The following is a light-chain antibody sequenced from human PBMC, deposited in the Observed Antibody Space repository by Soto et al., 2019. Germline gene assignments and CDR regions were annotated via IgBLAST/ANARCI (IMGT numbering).Light chain of an antibody. CDR1: QSISDS. J-gene: IGKJ4*01. Sequence: DIQLTQTPSSLSASVGDRVTITCRASQSISDSLNWYQQKPGKAPKVLISAASSLQSGVPSRFSGSGSGTNFALNFSGLEPEDFATYYCQQTYSNLLSFGVGTKVEVK. CDR3: QQTYSNLLS. CDR2: AAS. V-gene: IGKV1-39*01.